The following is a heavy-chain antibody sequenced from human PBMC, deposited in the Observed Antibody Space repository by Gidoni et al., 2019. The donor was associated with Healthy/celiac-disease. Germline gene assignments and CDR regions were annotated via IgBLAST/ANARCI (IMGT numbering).Heavy chain of an antibody. Sequence: EVQLLESGGGLVQPGGTLSPSSAASGFTFRSYAMIWVRQAPGKGLEWVSAISGSGGSTYYADSVKGRFTISRDNSKNTLYLQMNSLRAEETAVYYCAPSPTKWEPTGPDIWGQGTMVAVSS. CDR3: APSPTKWEPTGPDI. D-gene: IGHD1-26*01. J-gene: IGHJ3*02. V-gene: IGHV3-23*01. CDR1: GFTFRSYA. CDR2: ISGSGGST.